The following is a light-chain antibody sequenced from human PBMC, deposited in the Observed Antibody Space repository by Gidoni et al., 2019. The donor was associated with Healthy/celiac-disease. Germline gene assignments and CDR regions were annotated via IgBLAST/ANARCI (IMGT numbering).Light chain of an antibody. Sequence: EIVMTQSPATLSVSPGERATRSCRASQSVSSNLAWYQQKPGQAPRLLIYGASTRATCIPARFSGSGSGTEFTLTISSLQSEDFAVYYCQQYNNWPPYTFGQGTKLEIK. CDR2: GAS. J-gene: IGKJ2*01. V-gene: IGKV3-15*01. CDR3: QQYNNWPPYT. CDR1: QSVSSN.